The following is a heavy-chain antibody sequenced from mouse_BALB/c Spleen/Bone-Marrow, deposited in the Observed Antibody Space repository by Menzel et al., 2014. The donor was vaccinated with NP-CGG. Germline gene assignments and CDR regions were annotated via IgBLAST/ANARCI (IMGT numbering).Heavy chain of an antibody. CDR1: GYTITNYW. D-gene: IGHD1-1*01. Sequence: QVQLQQSGAEVVKPGASVKVSCKASGYTITNYWMQWVKQRPGQGLEWIGEIEPSDSYTNYNQDFKGKATLTVDKSSSTAYMQLSSLTSEDSAVYYCARGRTTVVSDYWGQGTSLTVSS. V-gene: IGHV1-69*02. CDR2: IEPSDSYT. CDR3: ARGRTTVVSDY. J-gene: IGHJ2*02.